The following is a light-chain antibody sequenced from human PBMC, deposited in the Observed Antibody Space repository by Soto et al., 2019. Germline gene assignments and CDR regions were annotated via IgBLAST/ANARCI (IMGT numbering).Light chain of an antibody. CDR1: SSDVGGYNF. CDR2: EVS. Sequence: QSVLTQPASVSGSPGQSITTSCTGTSSDVGGYNFVSWYQQHPGKAPKLTIYEVSNRPSGVSNRFSGSKSGNTASLTISGLQAEDEADYYCSSYTSSSTLVLGGGTKLTVL. J-gene: IGLJ3*02. V-gene: IGLV2-14*01. CDR3: SSYTSSSTLV.